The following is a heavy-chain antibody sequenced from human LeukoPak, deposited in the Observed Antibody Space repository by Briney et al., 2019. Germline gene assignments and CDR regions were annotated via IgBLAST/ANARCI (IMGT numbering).Heavy chain of an antibody. Sequence: SETLSLTCTVSGGSISSSSYYWGWIRQPPGKGLEWIGSIYYSGSTYYNPSLKGRVTISVDTSKNQFSLKLSSVTAADTAVYYCARHSPYCSSTSCYTYWGQGTLVTVSS. V-gene: IGHV4-39*01. D-gene: IGHD2-2*02. CDR2: IYYSGST. CDR3: ARHSPYCSSTSCYTY. J-gene: IGHJ4*02. CDR1: GGSISSSSYY.